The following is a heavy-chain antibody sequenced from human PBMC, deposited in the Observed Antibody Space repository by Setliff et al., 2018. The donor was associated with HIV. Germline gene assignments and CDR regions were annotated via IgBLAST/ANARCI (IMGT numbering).Heavy chain of an antibody. D-gene: IGHD2-2*01. J-gene: IGHJ3*02. CDR1: GGSISRFPYY. CDR2: IYYTGST. Sequence: SETLSLTCTVSGGSISRFPYYWTWIRHHPERGLEWIGYIYYTGSTNYNPSLKSRVTISVDTSKNQFSLNLSSVTAADTAVYYCARVACSSTSCPRRYAFDMWGQGTMVTVSS. CDR3: ARVACSSTSCPRRYAFDM. V-gene: IGHV4-61*01.